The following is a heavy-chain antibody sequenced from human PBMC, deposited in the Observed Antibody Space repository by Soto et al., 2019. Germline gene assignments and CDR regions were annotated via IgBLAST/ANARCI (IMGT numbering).Heavy chain of an antibody. J-gene: IGHJ4*02. Sequence: SETLSLTCTVSGGSISSSSYYWGWIRQPPGKGLEWIGSIYYSGSTYYNPSLKSRVTISVDTSKNQFSLKLSSVTAADTAVYYCATTYLYSSGWYYFDYWAQGTLVTVSS. CDR1: GGSISSSSYY. D-gene: IGHD6-19*01. CDR2: IYYSGST. V-gene: IGHV4-39*01. CDR3: ATTYLYSSGWYYFDY.